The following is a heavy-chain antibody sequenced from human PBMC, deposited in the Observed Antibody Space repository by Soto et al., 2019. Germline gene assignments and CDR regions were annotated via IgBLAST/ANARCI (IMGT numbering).Heavy chain of an antibody. CDR3: ARAQSSGTYYGDY. CDR2: IWYDGTNK. V-gene: IGHV3-33*01. Sequence: QVQLVESGGGVVQPGRSLRLSCAASGFTFTSYAMHWVRQAPGKGLEWVAVIWYDGTNKYYADSVKGRFTISRDNSKNTLYLQMNSLRSEDKAVYLCARAQSSGTYYGDYWGQGTLVTVSS. J-gene: IGHJ4*02. CDR1: GFTFTSYA. D-gene: IGHD1-26*01.